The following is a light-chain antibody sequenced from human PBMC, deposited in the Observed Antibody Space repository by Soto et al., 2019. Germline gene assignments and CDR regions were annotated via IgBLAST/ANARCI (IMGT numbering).Light chain of an antibody. CDR1: QSIGST. V-gene: IGKV3-11*01. J-gene: IGKJ3*01. Sequence: EIVLTQSPDTLSLSPGERAIFSCRTSQSIGSTLAWYPHKPGQAPRLLNYDASKRATGIPARFSGSGSGTDFSHPISRLEPEDLAVYFCQRRSQWPVTCGPGTTVDIK. CDR2: DAS. CDR3: QRRSQWPVT.